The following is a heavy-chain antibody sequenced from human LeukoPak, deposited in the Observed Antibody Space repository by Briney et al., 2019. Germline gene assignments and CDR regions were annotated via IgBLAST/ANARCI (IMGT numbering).Heavy chain of an antibody. CDR2: INPDSGVT. CDR1: GYTFTGYF. J-gene: IGHJ4*02. CDR3: ARETEVGTRIFDY. V-gene: IGHV1-2*04. D-gene: IGHD1-1*01. Sequence: GASVKVSCKASGYTFTGYFMHWVRQAPGHGLEWMGWINPDSGVTNYAQKFQGWVTMTRDTSISTAYMDLSRLISDDTAVYYCARETEVGTRIFDYWGQEPLVTVPS.